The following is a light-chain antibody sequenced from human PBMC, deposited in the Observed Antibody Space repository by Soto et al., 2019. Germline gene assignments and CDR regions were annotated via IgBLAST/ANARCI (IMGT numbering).Light chain of an antibody. CDR3: QQYNNWPRT. CDR1: QTISSW. V-gene: IGKV1-5*03. Sequence: DIQITQSPSTLSGSVGDKVTIPFRASQTISSWLAWYQQKPGKAPKLLIYKASTLKSGVPSRFSGSGSGTEFTLTISSLQSEDFAVYYCQQYNNWPRTFGQGTRLEI. CDR2: KAS. J-gene: IGKJ5*01.